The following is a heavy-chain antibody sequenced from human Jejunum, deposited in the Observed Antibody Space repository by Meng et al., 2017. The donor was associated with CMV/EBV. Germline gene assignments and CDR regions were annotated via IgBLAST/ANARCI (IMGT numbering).Heavy chain of an antibody. CDR2: IHHSGTT. V-gene: IGHV4-59*01. D-gene: IGHD3-10*01. CDR3: ARDSYHYGSSTYNWLDP. CDR1: SIRPYW. J-gene: IGHJ5*02. Sequence: SIRPYWWSWLRQSPGKGLEWIGYIHHSGTTNHNPSLRSRVIMSVDTSNNQFSLKLTSVTAADTAVYYCARDSYHYGSSTYNWLDPWGQGILVTVSS.